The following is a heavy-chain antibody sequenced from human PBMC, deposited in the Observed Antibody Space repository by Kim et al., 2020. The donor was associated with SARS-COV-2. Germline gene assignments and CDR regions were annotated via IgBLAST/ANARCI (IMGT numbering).Heavy chain of an antibody. J-gene: IGHJ4*02. CDR1: GFTFSSYG. Sequence: GGSLRLSCAASGFTFSSYGMHWVRQAPGKGLEWVAVISYDGSNKYYADSVKGRFTISRDNSKNTLYLQMNSLRAEDTAVYYCASTVAGTRYFDYWGQGTLVTVSS. CDR2: ISYDGSNK. V-gene: IGHV3-33*05. D-gene: IGHD6-19*01. CDR3: ASTVAGTRYFDY.